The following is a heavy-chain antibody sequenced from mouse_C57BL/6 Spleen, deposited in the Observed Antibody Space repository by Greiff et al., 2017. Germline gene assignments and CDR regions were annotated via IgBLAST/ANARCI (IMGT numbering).Heavy chain of an antibody. Sequence: QVQLQQSGAELVRPGTSVKMSCKASGYTFTNYWIGWAKQRPGHGLEWIGDIYPGGGYTNYNEKFKGKATLTADKSSSTAYMQFSSLTSEDSAIYYCAREEDGNYYYAMDYWGQGTSVTVSS. V-gene: IGHV1-63*01. J-gene: IGHJ4*01. CDR1: GYTFTNYW. CDR3: AREEDGNYYYAMDY. CDR2: IYPGGGYT. D-gene: IGHD2-1*01.